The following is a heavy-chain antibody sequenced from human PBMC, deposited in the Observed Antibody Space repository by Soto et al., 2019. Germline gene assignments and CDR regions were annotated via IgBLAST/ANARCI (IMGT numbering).Heavy chain of an antibody. D-gene: IGHD3-3*01. CDR1: GGSISSSSYY. J-gene: IGHJ6*02. Sequence: SETLSLTCTVSGGSISSSSYYWGWIRQPPGKGLEWIGSIYYSGSTYYNPSLKSRVTISVDTSKNQFSLKLSSVTAADTAVYYCARHVRGITIFGTALYGKDVWGQGTTVTVSS. CDR2: IYYSGST. V-gene: IGHV4-39*01. CDR3: ARHVRGITIFGTALYGKDV.